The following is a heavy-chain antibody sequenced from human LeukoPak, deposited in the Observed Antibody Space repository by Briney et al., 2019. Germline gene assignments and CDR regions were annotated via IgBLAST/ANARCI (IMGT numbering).Heavy chain of an antibody. CDR2: IKQDGSEK. D-gene: IGHD4-17*01. J-gene: IGHJ4*02. Sequence: GESLRLSCEASGFTFSSYWMSWVRQAPGKGLEWVANIKQDGSEKYCVDSVKGRFTISRDNAKNSLYMEMNSLRAEDTAVYYRARDLGNGDYVFDHWGQGTLVTVSS. V-gene: IGHV3-7*01. CDR1: GFTFSSYW. CDR3: ARDLGNGDYVFDH.